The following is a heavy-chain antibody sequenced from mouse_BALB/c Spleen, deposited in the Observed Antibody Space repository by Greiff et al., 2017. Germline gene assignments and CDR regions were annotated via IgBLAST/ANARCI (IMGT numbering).Heavy chain of an antibody. CDR2: IAPGSGST. CDR3: ARPYYGNRYWYFDV. CDR1: GYTFTSYW. D-gene: IGHD2-10*01. Sequence: DLVKPGASVKLSCKASGYTFTSYWINWIKQRPGQGLEWIGRIAPGSGSTYYNEMFKGKATLTVDTSSSTAYIQLSSLSSEDSAVYFCARPYYGNRYWYFDVWGAGTTVTVSS. V-gene: IGHV1S41*01. J-gene: IGHJ1*01.